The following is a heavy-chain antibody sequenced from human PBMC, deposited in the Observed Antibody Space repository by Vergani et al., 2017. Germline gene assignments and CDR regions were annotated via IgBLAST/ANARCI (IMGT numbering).Heavy chain of an antibody. D-gene: IGHD1-26*01. J-gene: IGHJ4*02. Sequence: EVQLVESGGGLVQPGGSLRLSCAASGFTFSSYWMSWVRQAPGKGLEWVSAISGSGGSTYYADSVKGRFTISRDNAKNTLYLQMNSLRAEDTAVYYCAKVGGLDSGSYYGGNYWGQGTLVTVSS. CDR2: ISGSGGST. CDR1: GFTFSSYW. CDR3: AKVGGLDSGSYYGGNY. V-gene: IGHV3-23*04.